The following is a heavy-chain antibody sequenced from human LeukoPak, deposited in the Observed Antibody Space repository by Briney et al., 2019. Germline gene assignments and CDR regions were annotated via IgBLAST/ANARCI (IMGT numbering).Heavy chain of an antibody. CDR3: TRLDYVSSGYAIPVPY. J-gene: IGHJ4*02. CDR1: GFTFSGSD. CDR2: IRNKVNNYAT. V-gene: IGHV3-73*01. D-gene: IGHD3-22*01. Sequence: GGSLKLSCAASGFTFSGSDIHWVRQAPGKGLEWVARIRNKVNNYATAFSASVRGRFTSSRDDSKNMAYLQMDNLKTEDTAVYYCTRLDYVSSGYAIPVPYWGQGTLVTVSS.